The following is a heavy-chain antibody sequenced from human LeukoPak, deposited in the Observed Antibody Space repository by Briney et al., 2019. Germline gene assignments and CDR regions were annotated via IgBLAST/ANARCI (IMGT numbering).Heavy chain of an antibody. CDR2: IKQDGSEK. CDR1: GFTFSSYW. V-gene: IGHV3-7*01. Sequence: GGSLRLSCAASGFTFSSYWMSWVRQAPGKGLEWVANIKQDGSEKYYVDSVKGRFTISRANAKNSLYLQMNSLRAEDTAVYYCARDPSYSYGYVSPHDYWGQGTLVTVSS. CDR3: ARDPSYSYGYVSPHDY. J-gene: IGHJ4*02. D-gene: IGHD5-18*01.